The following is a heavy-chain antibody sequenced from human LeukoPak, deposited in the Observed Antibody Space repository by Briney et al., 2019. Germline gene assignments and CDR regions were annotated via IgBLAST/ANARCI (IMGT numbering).Heavy chain of an antibody. V-gene: IGHV1-2*06. Sequence: GASVKVSCKASGYTFTAFYMHWVRQAPGQGLEWMGRINPNSGGTKYAQKFQGRVTMTTDTSINTAYLELSRLRSDDTAVYYCARGYSSSWLDYWGQGTLGTVSS. D-gene: IGHD6-13*01. CDR1: GYTFTAFY. CDR2: INPNSGGT. J-gene: IGHJ4*02. CDR3: ARGYSSSWLDY.